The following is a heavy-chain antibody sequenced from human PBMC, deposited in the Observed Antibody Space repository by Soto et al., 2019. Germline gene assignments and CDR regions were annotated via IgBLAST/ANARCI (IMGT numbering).Heavy chain of an antibody. J-gene: IGHJ1*01. V-gene: IGHV3-9*01. D-gene: IGHD6-13*01. Sequence: EVQLVESGGGLVQPGRSLRLSCAASGFTFDDYAMHWFRQVPGKGLEWVSGINWNRGSIGDGESVKGRFAISRDNAKNSLHLQMNSLSAEDTAFYYCVKDESINWYSGHFRHWGQGTLVTVSS. CDR2: INWNRGSI. CDR3: VKDESINWYSGHFRH. CDR1: GFTFDDYA.